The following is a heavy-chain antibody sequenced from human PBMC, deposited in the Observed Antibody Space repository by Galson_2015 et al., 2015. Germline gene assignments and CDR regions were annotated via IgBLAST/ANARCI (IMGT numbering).Heavy chain of an antibody. CDR1: GFTFSSYG. CDR3: AREVTVIGEDFVHNWFDP. Sequence: SLRLSCAASGFTFSSYGMHWVRQAPGKGLEWVAVIWYDGSNKYYADSVKGRFTISRDNSKNTLYLQMNSLRAEDTAVYYCAREVTVIGEDFVHNWFDPWGQGTLVTVSS. J-gene: IGHJ5*02. V-gene: IGHV3-33*01. D-gene: IGHD3-10*01. CDR2: IWYDGSNK.